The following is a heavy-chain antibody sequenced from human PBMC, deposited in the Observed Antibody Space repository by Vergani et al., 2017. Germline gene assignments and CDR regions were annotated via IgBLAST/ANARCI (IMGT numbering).Heavy chain of an antibody. Sequence: EVQLVESGGGLVQPGGSLRLSCAASGFTFSSYSMNWVRQAPGKGLEWVSSISSISSYIYYADSVKGRFTISRDNAKNSLYLQMNSLRAEDTAVYYCARDRCSSTSCYMRGFDYWGQGTLVTVSS. D-gene: IGHD2-2*02. J-gene: IGHJ4*02. CDR2: ISSISSYI. CDR1: GFTFSSYS. CDR3: ARDRCSSTSCYMRGFDY. V-gene: IGHV3-21*01.